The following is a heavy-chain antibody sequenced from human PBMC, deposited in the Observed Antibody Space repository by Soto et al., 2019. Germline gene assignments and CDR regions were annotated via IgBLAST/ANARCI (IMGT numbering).Heavy chain of an antibody. CDR2: MNPNSGNT. D-gene: IGHD3-16*02. Sequence: ASVKVSCKASGYTFTSYDINWVRQATGQGLEWMGWMNPNSGNTGYAQKFQGRVTMTRNTSISTAYMELSSLRSEDTAAYYCAREGLGDYVWGSYRTYDYWGQGTLVTVSS. CDR3: AREGLGDYVWGSYRTYDY. J-gene: IGHJ4*02. CDR1: GYTFTSYD. V-gene: IGHV1-8*01.